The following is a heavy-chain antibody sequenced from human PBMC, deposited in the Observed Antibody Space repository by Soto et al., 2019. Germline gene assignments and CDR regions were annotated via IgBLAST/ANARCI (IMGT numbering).Heavy chain of an antibody. J-gene: IGHJ6*02. D-gene: IGHD1-1*01. CDR2: ISGSGGST. CDR3: AKRYDYYYYGMDV. CDR1: GFTFSSYA. Sequence: GGSLRLSCAASGFTFSSYAMSWVRQAPGKGLEWVSTISGSGGSTYYVDSVKGRFTISRDNSKNTLYLQMNSLRAEDTAVYYCAKRYDYYYYGMDVWGQGTTVTVSS. V-gene: IGHV3-23*01.